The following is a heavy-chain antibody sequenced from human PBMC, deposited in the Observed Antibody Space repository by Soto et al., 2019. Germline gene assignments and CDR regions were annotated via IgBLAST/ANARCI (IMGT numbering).Heavy chain of an antibody. CDR2: MNLNGGNT. Sequence: QVQLVQSGAEVKKPGASVKVSCKASGDTFTGDEITWVRQATGQGLEWMGWMNLNGGNTGYAQTFQGRASMTGNPSRSTAYMELSSLRSEDTAVYYCARVPRGSRYFYYLDVWGKGTTVIVSS. J-gene: IGHJ6*03. D-gene: IGHD3-16*01. V-gene: IGHV1-8*01. CDR3: ARVPRGSRYFYYLDV. CDR1: GDTFTGDE.